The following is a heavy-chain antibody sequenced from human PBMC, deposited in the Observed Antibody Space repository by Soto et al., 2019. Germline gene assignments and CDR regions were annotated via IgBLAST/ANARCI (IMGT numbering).Heavy chain of an antibody. J-gene: IGHJ2*01. CDR3: AKDLIGYCSGGSCYSEWYFDL. Sequence: EVQLLESGGGLVQPGGSLRLSCAASGFTFSSYAMSWVRQAPGKGREWVSAISGSGGSTYYADSVKGRFTISRDNSKNTLYLQMNSLRAEDTAVYYCAKDLIGYCSGGSCYSEWYFDLWGRGTLVTVSS. CDR2: ISGSGGST. D-gene: IGHD2-15*01. V-gene: IGHV3-23*01. CDR1: GFTFSSYA.